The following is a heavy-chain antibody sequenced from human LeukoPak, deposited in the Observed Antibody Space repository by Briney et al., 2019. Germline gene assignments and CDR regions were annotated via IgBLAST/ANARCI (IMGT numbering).Heavy chain of an antibody. D-gene: IGHD5-24*01. J-gene: IGHJ4*02. Sequence: PSETLSLTCTVSSGSISSSSYYWGWIRQPPGKGLEWIGSIYYSGSTYHNPSLKSRVTISVDTSKNQFSLKLNSVTAADTAVYYCARHRSKWLQSSFDYWGQGTLVTVSS. V-gene: IGHV4-39*01. CDR3: ARHRSKWLQSSFDY. CDR2: IYYSGST. CDR1: SGSISSSSYY.